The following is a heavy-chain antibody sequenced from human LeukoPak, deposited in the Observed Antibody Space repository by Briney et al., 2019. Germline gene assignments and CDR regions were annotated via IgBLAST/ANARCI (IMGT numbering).Heavy chain of an antibody. V-gene: IGHV3-33*06. Sequence: PGGSLRLSCAASGFTFSSYGMHWVRQAPGKGLEWVAVIWYDGSNKYYADSVKGRFTISRDNSKNTLYLQMNSLRAEDTAVYYCAKDLVVVSVLWFGINPAFDIWGQGTMVTVSS. CDR1: GFTFSSYG. D-gene: IGHD3-10*01. J-gene: IGHJ3*02. CDR3: AKDLVVVSVLWFGINPAFDI. CDR2: IWYDGSNK.